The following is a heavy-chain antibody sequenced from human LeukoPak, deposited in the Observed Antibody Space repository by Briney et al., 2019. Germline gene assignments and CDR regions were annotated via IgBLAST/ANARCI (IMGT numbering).Heavy chain of an antibody. CDR2: IYPADSDT. V-gene: IGHV5-51*01. CDR3: AITGGLQSAHDAFDI. Sequence: GESLKISCKGSGYSFTSYWIGWVRQMPGRGLGWMGIIYPADSDTNYSPSFQGQVTISADKSVSTAYLQWSSLKASDSAMYYCAITGGLQSAHDAFDIWGQGTLVTVSS. J-gene: IGHJ3*02. D-gene: IGHD4-11*01. CDR1: GYSFTSYW.